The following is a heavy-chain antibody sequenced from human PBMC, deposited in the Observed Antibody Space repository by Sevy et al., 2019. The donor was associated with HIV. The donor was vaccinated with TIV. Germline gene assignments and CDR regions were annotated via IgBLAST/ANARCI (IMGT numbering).Heavy chain of an antibody. Sequence: SETLSLTCAVSGVSISSGAYSWNWIRQPPGKGLEWIGYIYHTGNNYYNPSLKSRITISLDRSKNQFSLRLSSVTAADTAVYFCARDGGTMTTPGSFDIWGQGTMVTVSS. D-gene: IGHD4-17*01. CDR3: ARDGGTMTTPGSFDI. V-gene: IGHV4-30-2*01. CDR2: IYHTGNN. J-gene: IGHJ3*02. CDR1: GVSISSGAYS.